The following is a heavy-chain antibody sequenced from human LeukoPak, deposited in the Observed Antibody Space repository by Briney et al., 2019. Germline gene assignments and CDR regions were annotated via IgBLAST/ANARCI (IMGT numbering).Heavy chain of an antibody. D-gene: IGHD3-22*01. V-gene: IGHV3-11*04. CDR2: ISSSSSTI. Sequence: GGSLRLSCAASGFTFSDYYMSWIRQAPGKGLEWVSYISSSSSTIYYADSVKGRFTISRDNAKNSLYLQMNSLRAEDTAVYYCARVTLRNYYDSSGYHYYFDYWGQGTLVTVSS. CDR3: ARVTLRNYYDSSGYHYYFDY. J-gene: IGHJ4*02. CDR1: GFTFSDYY.